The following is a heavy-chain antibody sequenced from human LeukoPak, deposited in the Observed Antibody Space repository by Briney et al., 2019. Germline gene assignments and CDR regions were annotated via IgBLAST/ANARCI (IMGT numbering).Heavy chain of an antibody. V-gene: IGHV3-23*01. J-gene: IGHJ4*02. CDR3: LGYCSGGRCYSGGH. CDR1: LLTLSTYA. Sequence: PGGSLRLSCAASLLTLSTYAMSSVRQAPGKGVEWVSTVSTSGGSTYYADSVKGRFTISRDNSKNTQYLQMNSLRAEDTAIYYCLGYCSGGRCYSGGHWGQGTLVTVSS. CDR2: VSTSGGST. D-gene: IGHD2-15*01.